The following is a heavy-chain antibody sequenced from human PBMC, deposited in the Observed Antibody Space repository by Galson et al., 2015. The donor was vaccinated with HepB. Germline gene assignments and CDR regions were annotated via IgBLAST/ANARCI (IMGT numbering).Heavy chain of an antibody. Sequence: SVKVSCKASGYTFTSYGISWVRQAPGQGLEWMGWISAYNGNTNYAQKLQGRVTMTTDTSTSTAYMELRSLRSDDTAVYYCARMARKVSVTSFYYYGMDVWGQGTTVTVSS. V-gene: IGHV1-18*04. CDR3: ARMARKVSVTSFYYYGMDV. CDR2: ISAYNGNT. CDR1: GYTFTSYG. D-gene: IGHD4-17*01. J-gene: IGHJ6*02.